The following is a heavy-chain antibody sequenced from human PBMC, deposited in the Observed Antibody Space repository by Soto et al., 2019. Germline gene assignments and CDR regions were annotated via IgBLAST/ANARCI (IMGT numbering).Heavy chain of an antibody. V-gene: IGHV4-30-4*01. CDR2: INHSGST. CDR3: ARGLITGSHYSGGWYYFDS. CDR1: GGSISSGDYY. Sequence: SETLSLTCTVSGGSISSGDYYRSRIRQPPGKRREWIGQINHSGSTCYNPSLKSRVTISVHTSNSQFSLELSSVTAADTAVYYCARGLITGSHYSGGWYYFDSWGQGTQVTAPQ. J-gene: IGHJ4*02. D-gene: IGHD6-19*01.